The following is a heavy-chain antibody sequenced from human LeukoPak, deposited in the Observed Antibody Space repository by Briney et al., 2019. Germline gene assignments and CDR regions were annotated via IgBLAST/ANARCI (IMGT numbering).Heavy chain of an antibody. CDR2: IYYSGST. CDR1: GGSISSSSYY. Sequence: RPSETLSLTCTVSGGSISSSSYYWGWIRQPPGKGLEWIGSIYYSGSTNYDPSLKSRVTISVDTSKNQFSLKLSSVTAADTAVYYCARNYRAGSGKDDYYYYGMDVWGQGTTVTVSS. CDR3: ARNYRAGSGKDDYYYYGMDV. J-gene: IGHJ6*02. D-gene: IGHD3-10*01. V-gene: IGHV4-39*07.